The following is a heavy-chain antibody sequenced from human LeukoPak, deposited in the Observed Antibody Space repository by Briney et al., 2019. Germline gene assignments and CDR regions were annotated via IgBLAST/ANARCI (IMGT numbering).Heavy chain of an antibody. CDR1: GFRFSSYG. Sequence: GGSLRLSCATSGFRFSSYGMHWVRQAPGKGLEWVSSISSSSSYIYYADSVKGRFTISRDNAKNSLYLQMDSLRAEDTAVYYCASGSTSLEYFDYWGQGTLVTVSS. D-gene: IGHD2-2*01. CDR3: ASGSTSLEYFDY. CDR2: ISSSSSYI. V-gene: IGHV3-21*01. J-gene: IGHJ4*02.